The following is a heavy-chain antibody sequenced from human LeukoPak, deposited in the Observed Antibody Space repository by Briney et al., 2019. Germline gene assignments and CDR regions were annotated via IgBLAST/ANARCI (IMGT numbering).Heavy chain of an antibody. CDR2: IYYSGST. CDR3: ARTYCGTNACPFDH. J-gene: IGHJ4*02. Sequence: SETLSLTCSVSGGSISSYSWNWIRQSPGKGLEWIGYIYYSGSTNYNPSLKSRVTISVDTSKNQFSLKLSSVTAADTAIYYCARTYCGTNACPFDHWGQGNLVTVSS. D-gene: IGHD2-21*01. V-gene: IGHV4-59*08. CDR1: GGSISSYS.